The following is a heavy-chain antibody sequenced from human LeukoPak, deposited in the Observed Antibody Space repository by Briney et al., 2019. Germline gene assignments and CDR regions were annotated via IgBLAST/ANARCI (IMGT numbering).Heavy chain of an antibody. Sequence: SETLSLTCTVSGGSISSYYWSWIRQPPGKGLEWIGHIYYSGSTNYNPSLKSRVTISVDTSKNQFSLKLSSVTAADTAVYYCARDSSSSTGFDPWGQGTLVTVSS. D-gene: IGHD6-6*01. J-gene: IGHJ5*02. CDR3: ARDSSSSTGFDP. V-gene: IGHV4-59*01. CDR2: IYYSGST. CDR1: GGSISSYY.